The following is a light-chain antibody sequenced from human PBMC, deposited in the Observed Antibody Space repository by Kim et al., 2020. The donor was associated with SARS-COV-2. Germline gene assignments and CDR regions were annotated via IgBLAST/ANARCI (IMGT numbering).Light chain of an antibody. Sequence: LSATIRDRVPITCQASHNIVNYLDWYQQKASQAPKLLISVASTLQRRVPSRFSGSGSGTDFPLTISSLRPEDFATYYCQQSYNSPSFGGGTKLEI. CDR3: QQSYNSPS. J-gene: IGKJ4*01. V-gene: IGKV1-39*01. CDR1: HNIVNY. CDR2: VAS.